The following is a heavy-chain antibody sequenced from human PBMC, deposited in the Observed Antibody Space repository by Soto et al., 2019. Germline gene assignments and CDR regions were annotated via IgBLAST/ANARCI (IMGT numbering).Heavy chain of an antibody. CDR3: ARGRDVLLWFGETTNFDY. J-gene: IGHJ4*02. CDR1: GYTFTSYD. Sequence: QVQLVQSGAEVKKPGASVKVSCKASGYTFTSYDINWVRQATGQGLEWMGWMNPNSGNTGYAQKFRGRVTMTRNTSISTAYMELSSLRSEDTAVYYCARGRDVLLWFGETTNFDYWGQGTLVTVSS. V-gene: IGHV1-8*01. CDR2: MNPNSGNT. D-gene: IGHD3-10*01.